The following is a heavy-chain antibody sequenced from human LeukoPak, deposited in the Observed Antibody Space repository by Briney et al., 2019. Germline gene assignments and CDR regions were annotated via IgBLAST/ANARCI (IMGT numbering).Heavy chain of an antibody. CDR1: GFTFSSYA. CDR3: ARGLLWFGELDYVDY. Sequence: HGGSLRLSCAASGFTFSSYAMNWVRQAPGKGLEWVSSISSSSSYIYYADSVKGRFTISRDNAKNSLYLQMNSLRAEDTAVYYCARGLLWFGELDYVDYWGQGTLVTVSS. D-gene: IGHD3-10*01. J-gene: IGHJ4*02. CDR2: ISSSSSYI. V-gene: IGHV3-21*04.